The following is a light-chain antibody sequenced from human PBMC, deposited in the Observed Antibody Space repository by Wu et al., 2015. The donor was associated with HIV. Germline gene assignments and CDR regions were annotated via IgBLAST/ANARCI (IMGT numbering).Light chain of an antibody. CDR2: GAS. Sequence: EIVLTQSPGTLSLFPGERATLSCRASQSVSSSSLAWYQQKPGQAPRLLIYGASSRATGIPDRFSGSGSGTDFTLTISRLEPEDFAVYYCQQYGSSLRTFGPGTKVDIK. CDR3: QQYGSSLRT. CDR1: QSVSSSS. V-gene: IGKV3-20*01. J-gene: IGKJ3*01.